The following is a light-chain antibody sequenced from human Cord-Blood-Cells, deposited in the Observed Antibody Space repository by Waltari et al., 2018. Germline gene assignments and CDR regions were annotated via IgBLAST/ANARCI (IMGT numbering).Light chain of an antibody. V-gene: IGLV2-14*01. CDR2: DVS. CDR1: SGHVGGYNY. CDR3: GSYTISRTFWV. Sequence: QHALTQPASVSGSPGESFNICCTGTSGHVGGYNYFSWYQQHSGKAPKLMIYDVSNRPSGVLYRFSGSKSGNWASLTTSVHQAEDGADYYWGSYTISRTFWVFGVGTRRTVL. J-gene: IGLJ3*02.